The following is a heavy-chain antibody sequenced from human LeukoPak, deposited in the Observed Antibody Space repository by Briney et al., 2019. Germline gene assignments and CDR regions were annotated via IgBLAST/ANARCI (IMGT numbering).Heavy chain of an antibody. CDR3: VREDYNDSGWYFDL. CDR2: IKTDGSRT. CDR1: GFTFSSHW. V-gene: IGHV3-74*01. Sequence: GGSLRLSCAASGFTFSSHWMHWVSQAPGKGLVWVSRIKTDGSRTTYADSVKGRFTISRDNAKNTLYLQMNSLRAEDTAVYHCVREDYNDSGWYFDLWGRGTLVTVSS. J-gene: IGHJ2*01. D-gene: IGHD4-17*01.